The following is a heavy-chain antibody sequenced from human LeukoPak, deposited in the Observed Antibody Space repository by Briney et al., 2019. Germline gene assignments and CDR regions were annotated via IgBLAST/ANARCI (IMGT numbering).Heavy chain of an antibody. D-gene: IGHD1-26*01. Sequence: GGTLRLSCAASGFTFSSYGMSWVRQAPGKGLEWVSAISGSGGSTYYADSVKGRFTISRDNSKNTLYLQMNSLRAEDTAVYYCAKDTRGVGANWFDPWGQGTLVTVSS. CDR3: AKDTRGVGANWFDP. CDR2: ISGSGGST. V-gene: IGHV3-23*01. J-gene: IGHJ5*02. CDR1: GFTFSSYG.